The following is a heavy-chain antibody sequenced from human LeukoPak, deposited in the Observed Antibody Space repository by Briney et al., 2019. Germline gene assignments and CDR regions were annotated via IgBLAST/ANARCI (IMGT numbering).Heavy chain of an antibody. CDR1: GGSFSGYY. J-gene: IGHJ6*03. CDR3: GRGNGDYDVWYYYYYMDV. D-gene: IGHD4-17*01. Sequence: SETLSLTCAVYGGSFSGYYWSWIRQPPGKGLEWIGEINHSGSTNYNPSLKSRVTISVDTSKNQFSRKLSSVTAADTAVYHCGRGNGDYDVWYYYYYMDVWGKGITVTVSS. V-gene: IGHV4-34*01. CDR2: INHSGST.